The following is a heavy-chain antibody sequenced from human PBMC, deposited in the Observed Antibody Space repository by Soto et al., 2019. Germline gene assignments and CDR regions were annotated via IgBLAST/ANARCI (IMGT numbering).Heavy chain of an antibody. CDR3: ARVVVVANWFDP. J-gene: IGHJ5*02. V-gene: IGHV1-8*01. D-gene: IGHD2-15*01. CDR2: MNPNSGNT. Sequence: ASVKVSCKASGYTFASYDINRVRQATGQGLEWMGWMNPNSGNTGYAQKFQGRVTMTRNTSISTAYMELSSLRSEDTAVYYCARVVVVANWFDPWGQGTLVTVSS. CDR1: GYTFASYD.